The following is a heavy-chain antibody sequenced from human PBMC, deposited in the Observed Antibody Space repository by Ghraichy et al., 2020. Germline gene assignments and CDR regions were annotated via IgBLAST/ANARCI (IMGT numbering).Heavy chain of an antibody. V-gene: IGHV1-2*02. J-gene: IGHJ4*02. D-gene: IGHD6-19*01. CDR2: INPNSGGT. Sequence: ASVKVSCKASGYTFTGYYMHWVRQAPGQGLEWMGWINPNSGGTNYAQKFQGRVTMTRDTSISTAYMELSRLRSEDTAVYYCARGESSSGWYPYSMVDYWGQGTLVTVSS. CDR3: ARGESSSGWYPYSMVDY. CDR1: GYTFTGYY.